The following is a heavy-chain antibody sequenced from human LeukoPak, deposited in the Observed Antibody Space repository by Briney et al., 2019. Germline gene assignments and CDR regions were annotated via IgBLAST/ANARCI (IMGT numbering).Heavy chain of an antibody. CDR3: ATSSTLIVVVPTAIRDY. CDR2: INSHGDST. CDR1: GFTFSSYA. Sequence: GGSLRLSCAASGFTFSSYAMSWVRQAPGKGLEWVSTINSHGDSTYYADSVKGRFTISRSNSRNTLYLQMSTLRAEDTAVYHCATSSTLIVVVPTAIRDYWGQGTLVTVSS. J-gene: IGHJ4*02. V-gene: IGHV3-23*01. D-gene: IGHD2-2*02.